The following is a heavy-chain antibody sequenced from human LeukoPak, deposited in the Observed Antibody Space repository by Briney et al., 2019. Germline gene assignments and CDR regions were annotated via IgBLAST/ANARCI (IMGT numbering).Heavy chain of an antibody. CDR3: AKNSAYYYYGMDV. J-gene: IGHJ6*02. CDR2: ISDSGGNT. V-gene: IGHV3-23*01. D-gene: IGHD3-10*01. CDR1: GFTFSTFA. Sequence: PGGSLRLSCAASGFTFSTFAMTWVRQAPGKGLEWVSSISDSGGNTYYADSVKGRFTISRDNSKDTLFLQMNSLRAEDAALYYCAKNSAYYYYGMDVWGQGTTVTVSS.